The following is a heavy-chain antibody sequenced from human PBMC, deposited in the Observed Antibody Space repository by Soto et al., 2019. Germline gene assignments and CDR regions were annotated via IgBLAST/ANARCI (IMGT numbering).Heavy chain of an antibody. Sequence: EVQLVESGGGLVQPGGSLRLSCAASGFTFSSYWMHWVRQAPGKGLVWVSRISNDGSSTSYADSVKGRFTISRDNAKNTMYLQMNSLRAEDTAVYYCTRSDYYGPGSYIYYYGMDVWGQGTTVTVSS. CDR3: TRSDYYGPGSYIYYYGMDV. J-gene: IGHJ6*02. CDR1: GFTFSSYW. CDR2: ISNDGSST. V-gene: IGHV3-74*01. D-gene: IGHD3-10*01.